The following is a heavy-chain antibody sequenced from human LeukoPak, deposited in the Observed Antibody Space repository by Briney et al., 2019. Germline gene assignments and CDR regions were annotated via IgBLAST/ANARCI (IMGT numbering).Heavy chain of an antibody. V-gene: IGHV1-18*01. CDR1: GYTFTSYG. CDR2: ISAYNGNT. J-gene: IGHJ6*03. Sequence: GASVKVSCKASGYTFTSYGISWVRQAPGQGLEWMGWISAYNGNTNYAQKLQGRVTMTTDTSTSTAYMELRSLRSDDTAVYYCARVSTAHTYYYYYMDVWGKGTTVTVSS. CDR3: ARVSTAHTYYYYYMDV. D-gene: IGHD2-21*01.